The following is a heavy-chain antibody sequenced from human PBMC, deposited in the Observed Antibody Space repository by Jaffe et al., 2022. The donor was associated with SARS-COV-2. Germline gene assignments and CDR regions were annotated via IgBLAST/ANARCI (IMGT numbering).Heavy chain of an antibody. V-gene: IGHV3-33*01. Sequence: QVQLVESGGGVVQPGRSLRLSCAASGFTFSSYGMHWVRQAPGKGLEWVAVIWYDGSNKYYADSVKGRFTISRDNSKNTLYLQMNSLRAEDTAVYYCAREVPDSSGYLGILRWFDPWGQGTLVTVSS. CDR3: AREVPDSSGYLGILRWFDP. CDR1: GFTFSSYG. CDR2: IWYDGSNK. J-gene: IGHJ5*02. D-gene: IGHD3-22*01.